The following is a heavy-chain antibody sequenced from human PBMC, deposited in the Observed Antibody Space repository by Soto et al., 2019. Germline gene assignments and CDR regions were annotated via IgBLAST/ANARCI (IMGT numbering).Heavy chain of an antibody. Sequence: GGSLRLSCAASGFTFSSYGMHWVRQAPGKGLEWVAVIWYDGSNKYYADSVKGRFTISRDNSKNTLYLQMNSLRAEDTAVYYCTTGEALRYFDWLLPFDYWGQGTLVTVSS. J-gene: IGHJ4*02. CDR1: GFTFSSYG. V-gene: IGHV3-33*01. CDR2: IWYDGSNK. D-gene: IGHD3-9*01. CDR3: TTGEALRYFDWLLPFDY.